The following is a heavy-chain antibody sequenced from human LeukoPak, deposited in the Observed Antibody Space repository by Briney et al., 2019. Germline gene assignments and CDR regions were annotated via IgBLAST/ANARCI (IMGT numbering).Heavy chain of an antibody. CDR1: GFTFSAYW. J-gene: IGHJ4*02. V-gene: IGHV3-7*01. D-gene: IGHD6-19*01. CDR2: INEGGNSK. CDR3: ARVGKNGWDFDH. Sequence: GGSLRLSCAASGFTFSAYWMTGVRQAPGKGLEWVANINEGGNSKYYVDSVRGRFTISRDKTKDLLHLQRSSLRAEDTAVYYCARVGKNGWDFDHWGQGTLVTVSS.